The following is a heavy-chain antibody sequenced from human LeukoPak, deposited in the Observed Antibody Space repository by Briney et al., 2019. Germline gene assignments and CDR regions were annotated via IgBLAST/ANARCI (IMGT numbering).Heavy chain of an antibody. CDR3: ARDETGVGAGGIDY. V-gene: IGHV3-48*02. CDR1: GFTFSSSA. D-gene: IGHD2-8*02. CDR2: ISSSGSTI. Sequence: GGSLRLSCAASGFTFSSSAMSWVRQAPGKGLEWVAYISSSGSTIYYADSVKGRFTISRDNARNSLYLQMNSLRDEDTAVYYCARDETGVGAGGIDYWGQGTLVTVSS. J-gene: IGHJ4*02.